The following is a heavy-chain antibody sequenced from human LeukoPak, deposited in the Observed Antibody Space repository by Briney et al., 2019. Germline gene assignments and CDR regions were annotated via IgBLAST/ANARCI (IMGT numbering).Heavy chain of an antibody. CDR1: GGSISSYY. J-gene: IGHJ4*02. D-gene: IGHD1-26*01. Sequence: PSETLSLTCTVSGGSISSYYWSWIRQPPGKGLEWIGSIYHSGSTYYNPSLKSRVTISVDTSKNQFSLKLSSVTAADTAIYYCAKSGGYGLIDYWGQGTLVTVSS. V-gene: IGHV4-59*04. CDR3: AKSGGYGLIDY. CDR2: IYHSGST.